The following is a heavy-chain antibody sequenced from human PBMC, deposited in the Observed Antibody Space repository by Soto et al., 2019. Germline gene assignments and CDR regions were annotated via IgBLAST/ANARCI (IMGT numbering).Heavy chain of an antibody. J-gene: IGHJ4*02. CDR1: GFTFSNAW. CDR2: IKSKTDGGTT. V-gene: IGHV3-15*07. CDR3: TTAPDSSGWVVWLDY. D-gene: IGHD6-19*01. Sequence: EVQLVESGGGLVKPGGSLRLSCAASGFTFSNAWMNWVRQAPGKGLEWVGRIKSKTDGGTTDYAAPVKGRFTISRDDSKNTLYLQMNSLKTEDSAVYYCTTAPDSSGWVVWLDYCGQGTLFTVSS.